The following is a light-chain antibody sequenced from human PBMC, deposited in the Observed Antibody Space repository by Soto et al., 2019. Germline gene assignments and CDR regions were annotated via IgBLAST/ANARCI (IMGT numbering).Light chain of an antibody. CDR3: QQYGSSPT. CDR1: QSVSSSY. CDR2: DVS. J-gene: IGKJ1*01. V-gene: IGKV3-20*01. Sequence: EIVLTQSPGTLSLSPGERATLSCRSSQSVSSSYLAWYQHKPGQAPRLLIYDVSSRATGIPDRFSGSGSGTDFTLNISRLEPEDFAVYYCQQYGSSPTFGQGTKVEIK.